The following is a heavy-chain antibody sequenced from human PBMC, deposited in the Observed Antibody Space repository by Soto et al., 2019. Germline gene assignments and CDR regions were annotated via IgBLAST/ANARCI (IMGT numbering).Heavy chain of an antibody. CDR1: GGSISSGGYS. D-gene: IGHD3-10*01. Sequence: TLSHTCTVPGGSISSGGYSWSWIRESPEKGLEWLGCIYPTGSTYYHPSLKSRVTISIDTSRNQFSLNLTSVTAADTAVYYCARAPPGPSPRWVLWGQGTTVTVSS. CDR2: IYPTGST. CDR3: ARAPPGPSPRWVL. V-gene: IGHV4-30-2*06. J-gene: IGHJ6*02.